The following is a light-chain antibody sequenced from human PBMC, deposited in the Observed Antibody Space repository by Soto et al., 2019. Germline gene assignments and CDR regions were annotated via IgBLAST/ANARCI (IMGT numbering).Light chain of an antibody. CDR1: QSISSW. J-gene: IGKJ1*01. V-gene: IGKV1-5*03. CDR2: KAS. CDR3: QQYNSYWT. Sequence: DIQMTQSPSTLSASIGDRVTITCRASQSISSWLAWYQQKPGKAPKLLIYKASSLEGGVSSRCSGSGSGAEFTLTISSLQPDDFATYYCQQYNSYWTFGQGTKVEIK.